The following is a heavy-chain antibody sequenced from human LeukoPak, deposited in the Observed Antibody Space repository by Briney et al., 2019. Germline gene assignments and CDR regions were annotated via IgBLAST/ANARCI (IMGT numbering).Heavy chain of an antibody. J-gene: IGHJ5*02. CDR3: ARSTLFGGVIGT. Sequence: GASVKVSCKASGYTFTGYYMHWVRQAPGQGLEWMGWINPNSGGTNYAQKFQGRVTMTRDTSISTAYMELSRLRSDDTAVYCCARSTLFGGVIGTWGQGTLVTVSS. D-gene: IGHD3-16*02. V-gene: IGHV1-2*02. CDR1: GYTFTGYY. CDR2: INPNSGGT.